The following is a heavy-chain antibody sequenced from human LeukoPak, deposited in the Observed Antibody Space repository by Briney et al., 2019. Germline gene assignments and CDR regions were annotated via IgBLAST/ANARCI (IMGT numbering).Heavy chain of an antibody. CDR3: ARLSTSHSVDTAEKYYFDY. D-gene: IGHD5-18*01. V-gene: IGHV4-34*01. J-gene: IGHJ4*02. CDR2: INHSGST. Sequence: PSETLSLTCAVYGGSLSGYYWSWIRQPPGKGMEWIGEINHSGSTNYNPSLKSRVTISVDTSKNQFSLKLSSVTAADTAVYYCARLSTSHSVDTAEKYYFDYWGQGTLVTVSS. CDR1: GGSLSGYY.